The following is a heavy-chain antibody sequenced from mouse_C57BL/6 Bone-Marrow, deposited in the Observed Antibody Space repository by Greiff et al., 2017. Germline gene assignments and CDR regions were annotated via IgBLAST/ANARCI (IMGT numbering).Heavy chain of an antibody. D-gene: IGHD1-1*01. Sequence: QVQLQQSGPELVKPGASVKLSCKASGYTFTSYDINWVKQRPGQGLEWIGWIYPRDGSTKYNEKFKGKATLTVDTSSSTAYMELHSLTSEDSAVYFCARVEVDGSSGNWCFDVWGTGTTVTVSS. J-gene: IGHJ1*03. CDR2: IYPRDGST. CDR1: GYTFTSYD. V-gene: IGHV1-85*01. CDR3: ARVEVDGSSGNWCFDV.